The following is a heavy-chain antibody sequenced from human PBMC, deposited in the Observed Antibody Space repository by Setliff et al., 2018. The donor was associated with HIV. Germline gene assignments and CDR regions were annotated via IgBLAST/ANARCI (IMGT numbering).Heavy chain of an antibody. Sequence: PGGSLRLSCAASGFSFSSYSMNWVRQAPGKGLEWVSCISGSSSYIYYADSVKGRFTISRDNAKNSLYLQLDSLRDEDTAVYYCARDIGGRGSGWSQGTLVTVSS. V-gene: IGHV3-21*01. CDR2: ISGSSSYI. CDR3: ARDIGGRGSG. D-gene: IGHD2-15*01. CDR1: GFSFSSYS. J-gene: IGHJ1*01.